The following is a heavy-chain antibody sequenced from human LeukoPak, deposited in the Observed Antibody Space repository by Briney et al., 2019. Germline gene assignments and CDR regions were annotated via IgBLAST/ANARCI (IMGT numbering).Heavy chain of an antibody. CDR2: IYYSGST. V-gene: IGHV4-39*01. Sequence: PSETLSLTCTVSGGSISSSSYHWNWIRQPPGKGLEWIGSIYYSGSTYYNPSLKSRVTISIDTSKNQFSLKLSSVTAADTSVYYCARRYSSGFGYWGQGALVTVSS. CDR1: GGSISSSSYH. J-gene: IGHJ4*02. D-gene: IGHD6-19*01. CDR3: ARRYSSGFGY.